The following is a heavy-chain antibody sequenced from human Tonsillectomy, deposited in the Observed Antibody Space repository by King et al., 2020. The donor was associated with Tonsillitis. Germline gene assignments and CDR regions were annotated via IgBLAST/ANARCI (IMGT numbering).Heavy chain of an antibody. V-gene: IGHV3-23*04. Sequence: VQLVESGGGLVQPGGSLRLSCAASGFTFSNYGMSWVRQAPGKGLEWVSTIDHSGRTTYYADSVKGRFTIPRDNSKNTLHLQMNSLRVEDTAVYYCAKGSGNYYFDYWGQRTVVTVSS. CDR1: GFTFSNYG. J-gene: IGHJ4*02. CDR3: AKGSGNYYFDY. CDR2: IDHSGRTT. D-gene: IGHD2-15*01.